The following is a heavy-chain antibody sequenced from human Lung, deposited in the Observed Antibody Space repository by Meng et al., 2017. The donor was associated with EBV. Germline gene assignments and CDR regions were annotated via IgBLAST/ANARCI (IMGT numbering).Heavy chain of an antibody. CDR1: GYTFTSYD. Sequence: VEVKKPGASVNVSCKAYGYTFTSYDINWVRPATGQGLEWMGWMNPNSGNTGYAQKFQGRVTMTRNTSISTAYMELSSLRSGDTAVYYCARALGRFDPWGQGTLVTVSS. D-gene: IGHD3-16*01. CDR3: ARALGRFDP. V-gene: IGHV1-8*01. J-gene: IGHJ5*02. CDR2: MNPNSGNT.